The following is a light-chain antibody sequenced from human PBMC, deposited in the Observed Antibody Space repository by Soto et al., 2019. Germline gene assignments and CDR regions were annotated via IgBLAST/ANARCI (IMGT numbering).Light chain of an antibody. Sequence: QSVLTQPPSVSGAPGQRVTISCTGSISNIGAGYDVHWYQHLPRTAPKLLIYSNNNRPSGVPDRFSGSKSGTSASLAITGLQADDEADYYCGAWDESLNGYVFGTGTKLTVL. CDR3: GAWDESLNGYV. V-gene: IGLV1-40*01. CDR1: ISNIGAGYD. CDR2: SNN. J-gene: IGLJ1*01.